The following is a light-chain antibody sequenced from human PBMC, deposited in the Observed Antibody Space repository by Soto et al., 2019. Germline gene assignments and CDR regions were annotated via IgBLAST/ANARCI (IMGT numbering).Light chain of an antibody. CDR2: GAS. Sequence: EIVLTQSPGTLSLSPGERATLSCRASQSVSSSNVAWYQQKPGQAPRLLMCGASSRATGTPDRFSGGGSGADFTLTISRLEPEDFAVYYCQQYGTSPWTFGQGTKVEIK. CDR1: QSVSSSN. V-gene: IGKV3-20*01. CDR3: QQYGTSPWT. J-gene: IGKJ1*01.